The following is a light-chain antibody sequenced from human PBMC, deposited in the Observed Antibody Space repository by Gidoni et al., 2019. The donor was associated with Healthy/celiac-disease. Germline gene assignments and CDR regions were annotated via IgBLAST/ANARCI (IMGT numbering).Light chain of an antibody. CDR1: QSLQNSDGKTY. CDR2: EFS. Sequence: DIMMNNTPLSLSVTPGQPASICCKSSQSLQNSDGKTYLYWYLQNPGQSPQLLIYEFSSRFSGVPDRFSGSGSGIDFTRMISRVEAEDVGVYYLMQGIPLTFGGGTKVEIK. V-gene: IGKV2-29*01. J-gene: IGKJ4*01. CDR3: MQGIPLT.